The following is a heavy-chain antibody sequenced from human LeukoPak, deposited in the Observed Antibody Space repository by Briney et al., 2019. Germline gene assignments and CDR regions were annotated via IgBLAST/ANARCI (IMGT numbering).Heavy chain of an antibody. J-gene: IGHJ4*02. CDR2: IWYDGSNK. Sequence: GGSLRLSCAASGFTFSSYGMHWVRQAPGKGLEWVAVIWYDGSNKYYADSVKGRFTISRDNSKNTLYLQMNSLRAEDTAVYYCAREGAALRFLEWSSYYFDYWGQGTLVTVSS. D-gene: IGHD3-3*01. CDR3: AREGAALRFLEWSSYYFDY. V-gene: IGHV3-33*01. CDR1: GFTFSSYG.